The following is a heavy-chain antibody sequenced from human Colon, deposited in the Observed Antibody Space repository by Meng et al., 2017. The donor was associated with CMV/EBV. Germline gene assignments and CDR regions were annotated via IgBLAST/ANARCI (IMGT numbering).Heavy chain of an antibody. Sequence: GESLKISCAASGFTFPNYWMHWVRRVPGKGLVWVSHINSDGSSTTYADSVTGRFTISRDNGKNTVFLQMNSLRAEDAAVYYCARCSSTTYDFFGVDVWGQGTTVTVSS. CDR1: GFTFPNYW. CDR3: ARCSSTTYDFFGVDV. V-gene: IGHV3-74*03. J-gene: IGHJ6*02. CDR2: INSDGSST. D-gene: IGHD2/OR15-2a*01.